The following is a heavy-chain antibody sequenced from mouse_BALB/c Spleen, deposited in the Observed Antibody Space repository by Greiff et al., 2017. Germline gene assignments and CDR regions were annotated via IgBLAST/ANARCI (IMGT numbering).Heavy chain of an antibody. D-gene: IGHD4-1*01. CDR1: GYAFSSYW. CDR3: ARGGTGTAY. CDR2: IYPGDGDT. V-gene: IGHV1-80*01. Sequence: VQLQESGAELVRPGSSVKISCKASGYAFSSYWMNWVKQRPGQGLEWIGQIYPGDGDTNYNGKFKGKATLTADKSSSTAYMQLSSLTSEDSAVYFCARGGTGTAYWGQGTLVTVSA. J-gene: IGHJ3*01.